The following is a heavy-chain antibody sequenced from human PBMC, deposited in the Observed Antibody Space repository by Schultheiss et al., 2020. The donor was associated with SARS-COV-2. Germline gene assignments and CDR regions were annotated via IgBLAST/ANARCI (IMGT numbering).Heavy chain of an antibody. J-gene: IGHJ6*02. CDR3: ATNYDNRYYYYYGMDV. CDR1: GFTFSDYY. D-gene: IGHD1-7*01. Sequence: GGSLRLSCAASGFTFSDYYMSWIRQAPGKGLEWVSYISSSGSTIYYADSVKGRFTISRDNSKDTLYLQMNSLRAEDTAVYYCATNYDNRYYYYYGMDVWGQGTTVTVSS. V-gene: IGHV3-11*04. CDR2: ISSSGSTI.